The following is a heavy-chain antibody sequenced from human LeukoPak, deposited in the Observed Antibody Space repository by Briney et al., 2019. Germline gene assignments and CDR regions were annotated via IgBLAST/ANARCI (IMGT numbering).Heavy chain of an antibody. Sequence: GGSLRLSCTASGFTFSNFWMGWVRQAPGKGLEWVANIKQDETEKFYLDSVKGRFTISRDNPKNSLYLQINNLRAEDTAVYYCGRLAHNAWYAIDFWGQGTLVTVSS. D-gene: IGHD2-2*01. CDR3: GRLAHNAWYAIDF. CDR2: IKQDETEK. V-gene: IGHV3-7*01. CDR1: GFTFSNFW. J-gene: IGHJ4*02.